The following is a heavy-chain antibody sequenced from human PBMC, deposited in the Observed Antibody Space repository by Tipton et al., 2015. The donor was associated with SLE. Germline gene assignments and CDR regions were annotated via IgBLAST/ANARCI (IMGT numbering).Heavy chain of an antibody. D-gene: IGHD2-21*01. V-gene: IGHV4-61*03. CDR3: ARHVPSYCGGDCAHFDV. CDR2: AFYSGTT. J-gene: IGHJ4*02. CDR1: GDSISSGGYY. Sequence: LRLSCTVSGDSISSGGYYWSWIRQHPGKGLEWIGYAFYSGTTDSNPSLKSRVTLSIDTSKNHFSLRLTSVTAADTAIYFCARHVPSYCGGDCAHFDVWGQGTLVTVSS.